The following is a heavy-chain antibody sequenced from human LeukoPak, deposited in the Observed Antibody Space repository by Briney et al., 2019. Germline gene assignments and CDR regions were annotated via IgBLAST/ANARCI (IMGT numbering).Heavy chain of an antibody. V-gene: IGHV3-21*01. Sequence: KPGGSLRLSCAASGFTFSSYSMNWVRQAPGKGLEWVSSISSSSSYIYYADSVKGRFTISRDNAKNSLYLQMNSLRAEDTAVYYCAREFRGYSGYDYNWFDPWGQGTLVTVSS. CDR1: GFTFSSYS. J-gene: IGHJ5*02. CDR3: AREFRGYSGYDYNWFDP. CDR2: ISSSSSYI. D-gene: IGHD5-12*01.